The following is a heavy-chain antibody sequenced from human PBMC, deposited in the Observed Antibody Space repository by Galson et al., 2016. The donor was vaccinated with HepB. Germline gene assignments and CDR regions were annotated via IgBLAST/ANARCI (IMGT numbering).Heavy chain of an antibody. D-gene: IGHD5-18*01. CDR1: GFTFRTHA. Sequence: SLRLSCAASGFTFRTHAVHRVRQAPGKGLEWVGDSKYYPDSVKGRFTISRDNSKNTLYLQMNSLRPEDTAVYYCARCVDTSMAPFDYWGQGTLLTVSS. J-gene: IGHJ4*02. CDR2: SK. CDR3: ARCVDTSMAPFDY. V-gene: IGHV3-30*04.